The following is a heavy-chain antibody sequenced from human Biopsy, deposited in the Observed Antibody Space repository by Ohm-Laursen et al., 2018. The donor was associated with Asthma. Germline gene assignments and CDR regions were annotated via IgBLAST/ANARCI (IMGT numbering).Heavy chain of an antibody. CDR1: GFSFSNFA. J-gene: IGHJ3*02. CDR3: VRDGTDDAFDI. Sequence: LSLTCAASGFSFSNFAIHWVRQAPGKGLEWVGVISKDASIQDYADSVKGRSTMARDNSKNTLDLQMNSLREEDTAVYYCVRDGTDDAFDIWGQGTVVSVSS. CDR2: ISKDASIQ. D-gene: IGHD1-1*01. V-gene: IGHV3-30*01.